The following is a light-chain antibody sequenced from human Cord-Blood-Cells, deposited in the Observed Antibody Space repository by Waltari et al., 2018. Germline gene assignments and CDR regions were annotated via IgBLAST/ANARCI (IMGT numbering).Light chain of an antibody. CDR3: QQRSNWPPFT. CDR1: QSVSSY. V-gene: IGKV3-11*01. CDR2: DSS. J-gene: IGKJ3*01. Sequence: IVLTHSPATLSLSPGEIATLSRRASQSVSSYLAWYQQKPGQAPRLHIYDSSNRDTGIPARFSGIGSGTDFTLTISSLEPEDFAVYYCQQRSNWPPFTFGPGTKVDIK.